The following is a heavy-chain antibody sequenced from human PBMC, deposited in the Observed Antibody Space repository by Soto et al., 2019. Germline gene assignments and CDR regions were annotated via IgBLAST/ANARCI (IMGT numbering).Heavy chain of an antibody. V-gene: IGHV5-51*01. CDR3: ARLDTDRRYYYGMDV. D-gene: IGHD5-18*01. CDR1: GYRLTSYW. J-gene: IGHJ6*02. Sequence: GESLKISCKGSGYRLTSYWIGWVRQIRGKGLEWMGIIYPGDSDTRYSPSFHGQVTISADKSISTAYLQWSSLKASDTAMYYCARLDTDRRYYYGMDVWGQGTTVTVSS. CDR2: IYPGDSDT.